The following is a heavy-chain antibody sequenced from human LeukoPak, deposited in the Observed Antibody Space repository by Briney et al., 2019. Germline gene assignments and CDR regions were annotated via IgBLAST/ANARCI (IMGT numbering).Heavy chain of an antibody. CDR1: GFTFSSYD. CDR3: ARGTAQYDAFDI. CDR2: IGTAGDT. Sequence: GSLRLSCAASGFTFSSYDMHWVRQATGKGLEWVSAIGTAGDTYYPGSVKGRFTISRENAKNSSYLQMNSLRAGDTAVYYCARGTAQYDAFDIWGQGTMVTVSS. D-gene: IGHD2-2*01. V-gene: IGHV3-13*01. J-gene: IGHJ3*02.